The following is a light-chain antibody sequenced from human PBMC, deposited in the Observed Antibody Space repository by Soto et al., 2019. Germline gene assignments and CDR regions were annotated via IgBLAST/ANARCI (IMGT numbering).Light chain of an antibody. V-gene: IGKV3-20*01. Sequence: EIVLTQSPGTLSLSPGERATLSCRASQSVSSSYLAWYQQKPGQAPRPLIYGASSRAIGIPDRFSGSGSGTDFTLTISRLETEDFAVYYCQQYGSSPWTLGQGTKVEIK. J-gene: IGKJ1*01. CDR3: QQYGSSPWT. CDR2: GAS. CDR1: QSVSSSY.